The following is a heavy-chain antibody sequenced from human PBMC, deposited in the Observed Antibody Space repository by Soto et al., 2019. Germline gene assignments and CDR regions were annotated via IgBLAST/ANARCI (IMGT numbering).Heavy chain of an antibody. CDR2: ISGSGDGT. CDR1: GFTVTSHA. J-gene: IGHJ6*02. V-gene: IGHV3-23*01. CDR3: TRSRRSLLMVYGFGGMDV. D-gene: IGHD2-8*01. Sequence: EVQLLESGGGVVQRGGSLRLSCAASGFTVTSHAMSWVRQAPGKGLEWVSSISGSGDGTYYGDSVKGRFTISRDSSSSTLSLERKNLRGEDTAVYFCTRSRRSLLMVYGFGGMDVWGQGTTVTVSS.